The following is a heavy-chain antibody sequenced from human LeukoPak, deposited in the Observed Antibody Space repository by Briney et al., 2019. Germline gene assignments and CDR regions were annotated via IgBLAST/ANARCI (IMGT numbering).Heavy chain of an antibody. CDR3: ARLRRITMMADY. V-gene: IGHV4-30-4*01. D-gene: IGHD3-22*01. CDR1: GGSISSGDYY. Sequence: SETLSLTCTVSGGSISSGDYYWSWIRQPPGKGLEWIGYIYYSGSTYYNPSLKSRVTISVDTSKNQFSLKLSSVTAADTAVYYCARLRRITMMADYWGQGTLVTVSS. J-gene: IGHJ4*02. CDR2: IYYSGST.